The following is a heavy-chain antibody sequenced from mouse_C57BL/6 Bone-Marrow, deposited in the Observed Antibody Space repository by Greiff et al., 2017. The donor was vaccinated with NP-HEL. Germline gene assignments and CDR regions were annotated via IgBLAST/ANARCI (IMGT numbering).Heavy chain of an antibody. Sequence: VQLQQSGPELVKPGASVKISCKASGYTFTDYYMNWVKQSHGKSLEWIGDINPNNGGTSYNQKFKGKATLTVDKSSSTAYMELRSLTSEDSAVYYCARPRLGYWGQGTSVTVSS. J-gene: IGHJ4*01. V-gene: IGHV1-26*01. CDR3: ARPRLGY. CDR2: INPNNGGT. CDR1: GYTFTDYY.